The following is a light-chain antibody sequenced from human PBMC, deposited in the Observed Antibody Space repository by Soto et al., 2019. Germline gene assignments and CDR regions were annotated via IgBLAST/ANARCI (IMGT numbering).Light chain of an antibody. CDR1: SSDVGGYNY. CDR3: SSYTSSSTLDWV. J-gene: IGLJ3*02. Sequence: QSALTQPASVSGSPGQSITISCTGTSSDVGGYNYVSWYQQHPGKAPKLMIYEVSNRPSGVSNRFSGSKSVNTASLTISGLQADDEADYYCSSYTSSSTLDWVFGGGTKLTVL. CDR2: EVS. V-gene: IGLV2-14*01.